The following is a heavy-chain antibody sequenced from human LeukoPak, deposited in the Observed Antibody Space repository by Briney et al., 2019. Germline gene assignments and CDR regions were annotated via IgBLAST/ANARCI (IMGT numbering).Heavy chain of an antibody. CDR2: IITIFGTA. V-gene: IGHV1-69*13. J-gene: IGHJ3*02. CDR1: GVTFSSYT. Sequence: SVNLSCKASGVTFSSYTISWVRQAPGQGLEWMGGIITIFGTANYAQNFQGRVTITADESTSTAYMELSSLRSEDTAVYYCARANFRDAFDICGQGTMVTVSS. CDR3: ARANFRDAFDI. D-gene: IGHD4/OR15-4a*01.